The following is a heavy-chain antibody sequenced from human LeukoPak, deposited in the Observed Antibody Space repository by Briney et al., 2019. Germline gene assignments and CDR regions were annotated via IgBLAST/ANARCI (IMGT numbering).Heavy chain of an antibody. CDR1: GFSLSTSKMR. CDR2: IDWNDDK. CDR3: ARIDSNWGLDY. D-gene: IGHD7-27*01. J-gene: IGHJ4*02. Sequence: SGPTLVNPTQTLTLTCTFSGFSLSTSKMRVSWIRQPPGKALEWLARIDWNDDKFYSTSLKTRLTISTDTSKNQVVLTMTNMDPVDTATYYCARIDSNWGLDYWGQGTLVTVSS. V-gene: IGHV2-70*04.